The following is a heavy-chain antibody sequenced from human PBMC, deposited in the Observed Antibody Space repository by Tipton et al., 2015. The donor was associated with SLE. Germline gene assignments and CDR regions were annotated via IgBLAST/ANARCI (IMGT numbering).Heavy chain of an antibody. CDR1: GDSINSHY. CDR3: ARATYYYDSSGSMGWYFDL. J-gene: IGHJ2*01. CDR2: IYYSGST. Sequence: TLSLTCTVSGDSINSHYWSWIRQPPGKGLEWIGYIYYSGSTNYNPSLKSRVTISVDTSKNQFSLKLSSVTAADTAVYYCARATYYYDSSGSMGWYFDLWGRGTLVTVSS. V-gene: IGHV4-59*11. D-gene: IGHD3-22*01.